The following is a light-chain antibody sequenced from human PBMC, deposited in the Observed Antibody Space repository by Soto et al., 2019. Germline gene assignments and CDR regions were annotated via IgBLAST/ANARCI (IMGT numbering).Light chain of an antibody. J-gene: IGLJ2*01. Sequence: QSVLTQPPSASGTPGQRVTLSCSGSSSNIGSNTVTWYQQLPGTAPRVLIYKNDQQPSGVAARFSASKSGTSASLAISGLQSEDEADYYCAAWDDSLNGVVLGGGTKLTVL. V-gene: IGLV1-44*01. CDR3: AAWDDSLNGVV. CDR2: KND. CDR1: SSNIGSNT.